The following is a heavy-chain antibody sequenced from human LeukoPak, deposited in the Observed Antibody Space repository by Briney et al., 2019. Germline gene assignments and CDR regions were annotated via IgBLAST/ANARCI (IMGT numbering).Heavy chain of an antibody. CDR1: GFTFSSYA. V-gene: IGHV3-23*01. J-gene: IGHJ3*02. D-gene: IGHD3-22*01. Sequence: GGSLRLSCAASGFTFSSYAMSWVRQAPGKGLEWVSGISGGGSSTYDADSVMGRFTISRDNSKNTLYLQMNSLRAEDTAVYYCAKDIFADSSGLAGSDIWGQGTMVTVSS. CDR3: AKDIFADSSGLAGSDI. CDR2: ISGGGSST.